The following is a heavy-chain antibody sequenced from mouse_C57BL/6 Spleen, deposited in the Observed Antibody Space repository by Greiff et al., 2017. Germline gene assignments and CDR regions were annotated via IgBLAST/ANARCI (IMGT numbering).Heavy chain of an antibody. V-gene: IGHV1-82*01. CDR2: IYPGDGDT. J-gene: IGHJ3*01. Sequence: VQGVESGPELVKPGASVKISCKASGYAFSSSWMNWVKQRPGKGLEWIGRIYPGDGDTNYNGKFKGKATLTADKSSSTAYMQLSSLTSEDSAVYFCARSLTAQATWFAYWGQGTLVTVSA. CDR1: GYAFSSSW. CDR3: ARSLTAQATWFAY. D-gene: IGHD3-2*02.